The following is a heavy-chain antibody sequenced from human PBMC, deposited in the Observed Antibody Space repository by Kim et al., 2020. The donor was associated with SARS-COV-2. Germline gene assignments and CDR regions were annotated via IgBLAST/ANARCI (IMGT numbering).Heavy chain of an antibody. D-gene: IGHD3-10*01. Sequence: GGSLRLSCAASGFTFSSYGMHWVRQAPGKGLEWVAVIWYDGSNKYYADSVKGRFTISRDNSKNTLYLQMNSLSAEDTAVYYCAKLGGSRLGGALYYGMDVWGQGTTVTVSS. V-gene: IGHV3-33*06. J-gene: IGHJ6*02. CDR1: GFTFSSYG. CDR3: AKLGGSRLGGALYYGMDV. CDR2: IWYDGSNK.